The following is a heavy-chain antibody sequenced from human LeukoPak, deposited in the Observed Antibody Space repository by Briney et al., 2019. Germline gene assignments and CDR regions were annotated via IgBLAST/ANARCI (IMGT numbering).Heavy chain of an antibody. CDR1: GFTFSS. CDR3: ARLYCSGGNCYLFDY. Sequence: GGSLRLSCAASGFTFSSMSWVRQAPGKGLEWVSALTASGTDINTYYADSVKGRFTISRDNSKNTLYLQMNSLRAEDTAVYYCARLYCSGGNCYLFDYWGQGTLVTVSS. V-gene: IGHV3-23*01. D-gene: IGHD2-15*01. CDR2: LTASGTDINT. J-gene: IGHJ4*02.